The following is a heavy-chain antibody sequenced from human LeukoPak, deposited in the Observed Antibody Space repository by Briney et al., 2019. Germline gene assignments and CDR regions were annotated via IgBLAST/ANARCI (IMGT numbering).Heavy chain of an antibody. Sequence: GRSLRLSCAASGFTFSSYGMHWVRQAPGKGLVWVAVISYDGSNKYYADSVKGRFTISRDNSKNTLYLQMNSLRAEDTAVYYCAKDPFDYWGQGTLVTVSS. J-gene: IGHJ4*02. CDR3: AKDPFDY. CDR2: ISYDGSNK. CDR1: GFTFSSYG. V-gene: IGHV3-30*18.